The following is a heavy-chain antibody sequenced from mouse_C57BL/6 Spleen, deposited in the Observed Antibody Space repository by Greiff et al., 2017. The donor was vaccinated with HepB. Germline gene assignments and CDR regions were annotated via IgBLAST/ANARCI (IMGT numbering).Heavy chain of an antibody. V-gene: IGHV1-69*01. J-gene: IGHJ1*03. Sequence: QVQLQQPGAELVMPGASVKLSCKASGYTFTSYWMHWVKQRPGQGLEWIGEIDPSDSYTNYNQKFKGKSTLTVDKSSSTAYMQLSSLTSEDSAVYYCASMVNWYFDVWGTGTTVTVSS. D-gene: IGHD2-2*01. CDR2: IDPSDSYT. CDR1: GYTFTSYW. CDR3: ASMVNWYFDV.